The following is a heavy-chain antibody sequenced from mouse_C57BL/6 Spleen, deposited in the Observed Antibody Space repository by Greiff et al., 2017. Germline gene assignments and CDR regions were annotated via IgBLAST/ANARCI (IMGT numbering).Heavy chain of an antibody. CDR3: ARTGTGRNYFDY. Sequence: VQLQQPGAELVMPGASVKLSCKASGYTFTSYWMHWVKQRPGQGLEWIGEIDPSDSYTNYNQKFKGKSTLTVDKSSSTAYMQLSSLTSEDSAVYYCARTGTGRNYFDYWGQGTTLTVSS. J-gene: IGHJ2*01. CDR1: GYTFTSYW. CDR2: IDPSDSYT. D-gene: IGHD4-1*01. V-gene: IGHV1-69*01.